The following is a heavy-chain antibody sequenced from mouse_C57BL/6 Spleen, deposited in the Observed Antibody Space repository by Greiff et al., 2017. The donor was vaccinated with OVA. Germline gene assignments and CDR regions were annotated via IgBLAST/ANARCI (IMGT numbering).Heavy chain of an antibody. D-gene: IGHD2-4*01. CDR1: GYTFTDYE. CDR2: IDPETGGT. Sequence: QVQLQQSGAELVRPGASVTLSCKASGYTFTDYEMHWVKQTPVHGLEWIGAIDPETGGTAYNQKFKGKAILTADKSSSTAYMELRSLTSEDSAVYYCTVMITTGYYYAMDYWGQGTSVTVSS. CDR3: TVMITTGYYYAMDY. J-gene: IGHJ4*01. V-gene: IGHV1-15*01.